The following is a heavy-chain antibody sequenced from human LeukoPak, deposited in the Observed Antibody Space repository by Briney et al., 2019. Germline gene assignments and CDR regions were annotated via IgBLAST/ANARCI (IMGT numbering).Heavy chain of an antibody. CDR2: MNPNSGNT. J-gene: IGHJ4*02. CDR3: ARMGEYYDSSGYYLFDY. D-gene: IGHD3-22*01. CDR1: GYTFTSYD. V-gene: IGHV1-8*01. Sequence: ASVKVSCKASGYTFTSYDINWVRQATGQGLEWMGWMNPNSGNTGYAQKFQGRVTMTRNTSISTAYMELSSLRSEDTAVYYCARMGEYYDSSGYYLFDYWGQGTLVTVSS.